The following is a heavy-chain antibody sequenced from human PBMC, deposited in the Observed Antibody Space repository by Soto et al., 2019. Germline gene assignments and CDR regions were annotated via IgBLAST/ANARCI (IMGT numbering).Heavy chain of an antibody. Sequence: GGSLRLSCAASGFTFSDYYMSWIRQAPGKGLEWVSYISSSGSTIYYADSVKGRFTISRDNAKNSLYLQVNSLRAEDTAVYYCARAGGSWYANWFDPWGQGTLVTVSS. CDR2: ISSSGSTI. CDR1: GFTFSDYY. D-gene: IGHD6-13*01. J-gene: IGHJ5*02. V-gene: IGHV3-11*01. CDR3: ARAGGSWYANWFDP.